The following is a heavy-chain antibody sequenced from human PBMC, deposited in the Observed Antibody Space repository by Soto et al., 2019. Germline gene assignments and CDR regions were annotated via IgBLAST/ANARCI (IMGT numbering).Heavy chain of an antibody. J-gene: IGHJ4*02. CDR1: GFTVNNIF. Sequence: EVQVVESGGGLVQPGGSLRLSCAVSGFTVNNIFMTWVRQAPGKGLEWVSVISSDGSTYYADSVKGRFTISRDNSKNTLFLEMRSLRAGDTAVYYCARDIFGGSYDFWLGGQGTLVTVSS. V-gene: IGHV3-66*01. D-gene: IGHD3-3*01. CDR2: ISSDGST. CDR3: ARDIFGGSYDFWL.